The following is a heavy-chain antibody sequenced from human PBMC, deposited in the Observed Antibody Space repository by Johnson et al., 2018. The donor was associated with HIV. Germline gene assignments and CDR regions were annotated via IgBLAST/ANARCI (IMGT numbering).Heavy chain of an antibody. D-gene: IGHD1-20*01. CDR2: ISSGAGTI. CDR3: ARDNWNDADGAFDI. CDR1: GFTFSDYY. Sequence: QVQLVESGGGVVQPGRSLRLSCAASGFTFSDYYMSWIRQAPGKGLEWVSYISSGAGTIYYADSVRGRFTISRDNAKNSLYLQMNSRRAEDTAVYYCARDNWNDADGAFDIWGQGTMVTVSS. J-gene: IGHJ3*02. V-gene: IGHV3-11*04.